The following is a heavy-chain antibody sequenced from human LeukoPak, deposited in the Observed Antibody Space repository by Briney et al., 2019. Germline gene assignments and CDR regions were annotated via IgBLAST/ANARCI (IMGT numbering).Heavy chain of an antibody. CDR2: IGSSGTTI. V-gene: IGHV3-48*03. D-gene: IGHD6-19*01. J-gene: IGHJ4*02. CDR1: GFPFSIYE. CDR3: ALLAVASDFDY. Sequence: TGVSLRLSCSVSGFPFSIYEMNWVRQSPGKGVEWLSNIGSSGTTIYYADSVKGRFSISRDNAKSSLYLKMNSLRVEDTAVYYCALLAVASDFDYWGQGALVTVSS.